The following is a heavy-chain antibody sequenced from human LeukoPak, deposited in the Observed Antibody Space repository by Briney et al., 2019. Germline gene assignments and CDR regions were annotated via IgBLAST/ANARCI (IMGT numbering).Heavy chain of an antibody. CDR1: GGSISSYY. V-gene: IGHV4-4*07. J-gene: IGHJ4*02. CDR2: IYSSGST. D-gene: IGHD2-21*01. CDR3: ARDGIEDYFDY. Sequence: SETLSLTCTVSGGSISSYYWSWIRHPAGKGLEWIGRIYSSGSTNYNPSLKSRVAMSIDTSKNQFSLKLSSVTAADTAVYYCARDGIEDYFDYWGQGTLVTVSS.